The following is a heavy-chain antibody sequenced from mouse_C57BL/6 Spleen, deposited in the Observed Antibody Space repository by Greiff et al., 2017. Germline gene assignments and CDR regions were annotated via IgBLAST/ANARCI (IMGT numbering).Heavy chain of an antibody. CDR3: ARSAQLLRYAMDY. CDR1: GYTFTDYN. Sequence: VQLQQSGPELVKPGASVKIPCKASGYTFTDYNMDWVKQSHGKSLEWIGDINPNNGGTIYNQKFKGKATLTVDKSSSTAYMELRSLTSEDTAVYYCARSAQLLRYAMDYWGQGTSVTVSS. D-gene: IGHD1-1*01. J-gene: IGHJ4*01. CDR2: INPNNGGT. V-gene: IGHV1-18*01.